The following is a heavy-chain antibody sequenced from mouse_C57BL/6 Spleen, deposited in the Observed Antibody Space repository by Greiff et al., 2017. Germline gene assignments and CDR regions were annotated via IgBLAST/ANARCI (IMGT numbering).Heavy chain of an antibody. CDR3: AREVLITTVVATGDY. J-gene: IGHJ3*01. CDR2: IDPANGNT. Sequence: EVQRVESVAELVRPGASVKLSCTASGFNIKNTYMHWVKQRPEQGLEWIGRIDPANGNTKYAPKFQGKATITADTSSNTAYLQLSSLTSEDTAIYYCAREVLITTVVATGDYWGQGTLVTVSA. V-gene: IGHV14-3*01. CDR1: GFNIKNTY. D-gene: IGHD1-1*01.